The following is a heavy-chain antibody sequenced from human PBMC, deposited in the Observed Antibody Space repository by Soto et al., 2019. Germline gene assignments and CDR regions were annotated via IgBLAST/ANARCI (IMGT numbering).Heavy chain of an antibody. D-gene: IGHD6-19*01. V-gene: IGHV3-33*01. CDR3: ARGAGLSQYNYYINV. CDR2: ISFDGSNR. CDR1: GFTFSSYG. J-gene: IGHJ6*03. Sequence: QVQLVESGGGVVQPGRSLRLSCAASGFTFSSYGMHWVRQAPGKGLEWVAIISFDGSNRYYADSVKGRFTISRDSSKNTLYLQVNSLRAEDTAVYYCARGAGLSQYNYYINVWGKVTTVTVSS.